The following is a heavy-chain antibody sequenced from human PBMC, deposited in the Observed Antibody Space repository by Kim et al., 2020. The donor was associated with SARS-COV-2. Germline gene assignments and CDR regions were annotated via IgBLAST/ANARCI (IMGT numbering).Heavy chain of an antibody. CDR3: ARDRGGVSYTLNY. D-gene: IGHD3-16*01. V-gene: IGHV1-2*02. Sequence: NYTQKFQGRVTMTRDTSTSTAYIEVSGLRSDDTAVYYCARDRGGVSYTLNYWGQGTLVTVSS. J-gene: IGHJ4*02.